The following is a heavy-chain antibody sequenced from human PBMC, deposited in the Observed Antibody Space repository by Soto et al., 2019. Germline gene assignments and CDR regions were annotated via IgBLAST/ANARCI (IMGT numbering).Heavy chain of an antibody. CDR1: NFTNYW. Sequence: NFTNYWLAWVRQIPGEGLDWMGIIYPVDSYTRYSPSFQGQVTISADKSINSVYLQWSSLKASDTATYYCARSGIAAARTRNYSYGMDVWGQGTTVTLSS. J-gene: IGHJ6*02. V-gene: IGHV5-51*01. D-gene: IGHD6-13*01. CDR2: IYPVDSYT. CDR3: ARSGIAAARTRNYSYGMDV.